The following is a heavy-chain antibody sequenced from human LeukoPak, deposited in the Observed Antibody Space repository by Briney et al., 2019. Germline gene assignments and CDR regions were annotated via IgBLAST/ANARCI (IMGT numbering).Heavy chain of an antibody. D-gene: IGHD3-22*01. J-gene: IGHJ4*02. CDR3: ARDLRSSGYYAFDY. Sequence: GGSLRLSCAASGFTFSSYEMNWVRQAPGKGLEWVSYISSSGSTIYYADSVKGRFTISRDNAKNSLYLQMNSLRAEDTAVYYCARDLRSSGYYAFDYWGQGTLVTVSS. V-gene: IGHV3-48*03. CDR1: GFTFSSYE. CDR2: ISSSGSTI.